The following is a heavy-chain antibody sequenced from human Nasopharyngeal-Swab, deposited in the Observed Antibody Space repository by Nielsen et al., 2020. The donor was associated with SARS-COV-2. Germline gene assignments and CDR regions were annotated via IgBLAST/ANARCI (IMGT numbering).Heavy chain of an antibody. D-gene: IGHD1-26*01. CDR1: GFTFRTYW. Sequence: GESLKISCAASGFTFRTYWMHWVRQVPGKGLVWVSRVNSDGSLITYADSVKGRFTISRDNARSTLYLQMNSVRAEDTAVYYCARGMGDYWGRGTLDTVSS. V-gene: IGHV3-74*03. J-gene: IGHJ4*02. CDR3: ARGMGDY. CDR2: VNSDGSLI.